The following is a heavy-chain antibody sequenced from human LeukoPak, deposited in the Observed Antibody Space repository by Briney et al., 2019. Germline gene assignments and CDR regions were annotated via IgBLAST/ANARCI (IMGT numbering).Heavy chain of an antibody. CDR2: IYYSGST. Sequence: PSETLSLNCHVSGGSISSYYWSWIRQPPGKGLEWIGSIYYSGSTNYNPSLKSRVTISVDTSKNQFSLKLSSVTAADTAVYYCARVDILTGYTFDYWGQGTLVTVSS. V-gene: IGHV4-59*01. J-gene: IGHJ4*02. CDR1: GGSISSYY. CDR3: ARVDILTGYTFDY. D-gene: IGHD3-9*01.